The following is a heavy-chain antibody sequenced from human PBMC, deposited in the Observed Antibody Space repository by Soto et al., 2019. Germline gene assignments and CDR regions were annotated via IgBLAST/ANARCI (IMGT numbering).Heavy chain of an antibody. CDR3: ASDHYSSSWPSYYSCGMDV. CDR2: IVVGRGNT. D-gene: IGHD6-13*01. J-gene: IGHJ6*02. V-gene: IGHV1-58*01. Sequence: QMQLVQSGPEVKKPGTSVKVSCKASGFTFTSSAVRWVRQARGQRLEWMGWIVVGRGNTNYAQKFQERVTITRDLSTIKAYMELSSLRSEDTAVYYCASDHYSSSWPSYYSCGMDVWGQGTTVTVSS. CDR1: GFTFTSSA.